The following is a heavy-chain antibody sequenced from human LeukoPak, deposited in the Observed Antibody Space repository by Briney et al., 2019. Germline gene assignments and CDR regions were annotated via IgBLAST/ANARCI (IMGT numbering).Heavy chain of an antibody. D-gene: IGHD5-24*01. CDR2: ISYDGSNK. Sequence: GGSLRLSCAASGFTFSSYAMHWVRQAPGKGLEWVAVISYDGSNKYYADSVKGRFTISRDNSKNTLYLQMNSLRSEDTAVYYCARVRSVVGLQWAMRLGVRDKYYFDYWGQGTLVTVSS. CDR3: ARVRSVVGLQWAMRLGVRDKYYFDY. V-gene: IGHV3-30-3*01. CDR1: GFTFSSYA. J-gene: IGHJ4*02.